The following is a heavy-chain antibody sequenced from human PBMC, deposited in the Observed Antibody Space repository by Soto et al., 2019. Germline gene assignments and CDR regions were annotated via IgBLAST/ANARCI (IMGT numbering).Heavy chain of an antibody. CDR2: IIPILGIA. CDR3: ASTPAANHPDHYYYYCMDV. J-gene: IGHJ6*02. D-gene: IGHD2-2*01. V-gene: IGHV1-69*02. Sequence: QVQLVQSGAEVKKPGSSVKVSCKASGGTFSSYTISWVRQAPGQGLEWMGRIIPILGIANYAQEFQGRVTITADNSTSTAYMELSSLRSEDTAVYCCASTPAANHPDHYYYYCMDVWGQGTTVTVSS. CDR1: GGTFSSYT.